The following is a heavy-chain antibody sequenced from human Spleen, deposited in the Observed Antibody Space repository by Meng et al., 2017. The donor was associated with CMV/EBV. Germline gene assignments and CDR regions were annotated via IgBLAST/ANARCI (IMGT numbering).Heavy chain of an antibody. CDR2: ISGSSDTT. CDR1: GYTFTSYG. J-gene: IGHJ5*02. V-gene: IGHV1-18*01. Sequence: SGYTFTSYGISWVRQAPGQGLEWMGWISGSSDTTNYAQKVQGRVTMTRDTSTSTAYMELRSLRSDDTAVYYCARAPYDFWGNKGWFDPWGQGTLVTVSS. CDR3: ARAPYDFWGNKGWFDP. D-gene: IGHD3-3*01.